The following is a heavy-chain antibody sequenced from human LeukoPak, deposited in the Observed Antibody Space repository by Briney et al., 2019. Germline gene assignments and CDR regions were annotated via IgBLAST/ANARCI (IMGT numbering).Heavy chain of an antibody. D-gene: IGHD6-19*01. CDR1: GFTFSSYA. CDR2: ISGSDGST. J-gene: IGHJ4*02. Sequence: GGSLRLSCAASGFTFSSYAMSWVRQAPGKGLEWVSAISGSDGSTYYADSVKGRFTISRDNSKNTLYLQMNSLRAEDTAVYYCAKDSFSSGWYDYWGQGTLVTVSS. V-gene: IGHV3-23*01. CDR3: AKDSFSSGWYDY.